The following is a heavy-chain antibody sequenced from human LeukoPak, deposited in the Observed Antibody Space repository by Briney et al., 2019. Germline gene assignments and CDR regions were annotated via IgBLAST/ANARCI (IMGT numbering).Heavy chain of an antibody. D-gene: IGHD2-15*01. CDR3: ARRGGLTDAFDI. Sequence: GASLKISCKGSGSWFISYWIDWVRQMPGKGLEWMGTIYPGDSDTRYSPSFQGQVTISADKSITTAYLQWSSLKASDTAMYYCARRGGLTDAFDIWGQGTMVTVSS. CDR2: IYPGDSDT. V-gene: IGHV5-51*01. CDR1: GSWFISYW. J-gene: IGHJ3*02.